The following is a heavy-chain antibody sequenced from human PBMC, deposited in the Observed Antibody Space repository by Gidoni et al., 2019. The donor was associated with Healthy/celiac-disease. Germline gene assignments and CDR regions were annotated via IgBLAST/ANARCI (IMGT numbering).Heavy chain of an antibody. J-gene: IGHJ4*02. Sequence: EVQLVESGGDLVQPGGSLRLSCAASGFTFSNYWMHWVRQVPGKGLVWVSHIQTDGSTTHDADSVKGRFTISRDNAKNTLYLQMNSLRAEDTAVYYCASAITATGDYWGQGTLVTVSS. D-gene: IGHD6-13*01. CDR2: IQTDGSTT. CDR3: ASAITATGDY. CDR1: GFTFSNYW. V-gene: IGHV3-74*01.